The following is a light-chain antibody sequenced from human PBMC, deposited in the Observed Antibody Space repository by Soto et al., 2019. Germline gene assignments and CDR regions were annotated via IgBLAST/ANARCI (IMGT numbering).Light chain of an antibody. CDR1: QSIRSY. Sequence: IQVTEAPSSLSASVGERVTITCRASQSIRSYLNWYQQKPGKAPKVLIYAASNLQSGVPSRFSGSGSGTDFTLTIRSLQPQYFATYYCQQSYSTPITFGQGTRL. V-gene: IGKV1-39*01. J-gene: IGKJ5*01. CDR3: QQSYSTPIT. CDR2: AAS.